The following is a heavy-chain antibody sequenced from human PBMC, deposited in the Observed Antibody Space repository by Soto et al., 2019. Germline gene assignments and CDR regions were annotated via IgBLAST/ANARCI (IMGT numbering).Heavy chain of an antibody. CDR3: PRANALDV. Sequence: SQTLSLTCAISWDSVSSDITSWNWIRQSPSRGLEWLGRTYYRSKWFHDYAASVKSRITINPDTSKNQFSLELNSMTPEDTAVYYCPRANALDVWGQGTVVTVSS. J-gene: IGHJ3*01. CDR2: TYYRSKWFH. CDR1: WDSVSSDITS. V-gene: IGHV6-1*01.